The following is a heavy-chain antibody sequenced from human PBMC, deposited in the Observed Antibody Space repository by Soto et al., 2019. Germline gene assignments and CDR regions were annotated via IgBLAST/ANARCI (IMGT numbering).Heavy chain of an antibody. J-gene: IGHJ4*02. D-gene: IGHD5-12*01. CDR1: GYTFTGYY. Sequence: ASVKVSCKASGYTFTGYYLHWVRQAPGQGLEWMGWINPNSGGTNYAQKFQGRVTMTRDTSISTAYMELSRLRSDDTAVYYCARDLRDGYNYPHFDYWGQGTLVNVSS. CDR2: INPNSGGT. V-gene: IGHV1-2*02. CDR3: ARDLRDGYNYPHFDY.